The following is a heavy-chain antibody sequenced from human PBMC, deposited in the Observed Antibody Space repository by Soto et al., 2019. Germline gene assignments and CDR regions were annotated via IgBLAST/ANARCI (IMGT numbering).Heavy chain of an antibody. Sequence: SETLSLTCTVSGGSISSYYWSWIRQPPGKGLEWIGYIYYSGSTNYNPSLKSRVTISVDTSKNQFSLKLSSVTSADTAVYYGARVVRSGYFDYWGQGSLVTVSS. CDR2: IYYSGST. V-gene: IGHV4-59*01. D-gene: IGHD3-22*01. J-gene: IGHJ4*02. CDR3: ARVVRSGYFDY. CDR1: GGSISSYY.